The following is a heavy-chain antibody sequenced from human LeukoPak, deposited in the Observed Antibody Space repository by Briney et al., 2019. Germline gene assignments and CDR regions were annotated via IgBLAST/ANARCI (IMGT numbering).Heavy chain of an antibody. D-gene: IGHD3-22*01. CDR3: ARGVTMIVVAETFDY. CDR1: GFTFSSYS. Sequence: GGSLRLSCAASGFTFSSYSMNWVRQAPGKGLEWVSSISSSSYIYYADSVKGRFTISRDNAKNSLYLQMNSLRAEDTAVYYCARGVTMIVVAETFDYWGQGTLVTVSS. CDR2: ISSSSYI. V-gene: IGHV3-21*01. J-gene: IGHJ4*02.